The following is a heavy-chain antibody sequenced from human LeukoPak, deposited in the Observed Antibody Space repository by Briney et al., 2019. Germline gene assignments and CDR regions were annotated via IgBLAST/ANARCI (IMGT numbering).Heavy chain of an antibody. J-gene: IGHJ4*02. V-gene: IGHV3-7*01. CDR3: VRDQGAAGDY. Sequence: GGSLRLSCAVSGSIFSSYWMTWVRQAPGKGLEWVSNMDQDGSDKSYVDSVKGRFTISRDNAKNSLYLEMNSLRAEDTALYYCVRDQGAAGDYWGQGTLVIVSS. CDR2: MDQDGSDK. CDR1: GSIFSSYW. D-gene: IGHD6-13*01.